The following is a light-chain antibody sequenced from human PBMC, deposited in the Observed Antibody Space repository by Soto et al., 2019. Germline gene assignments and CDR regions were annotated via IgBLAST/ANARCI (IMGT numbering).Light chain of an antibody. V-gene: IGLV2-14*01. CDR1: SSDVGGYNY. J-gene: IGLJ3*02. CDR2: EVS. CDR3: TSFTTISTWV. Sequence: QSVLTQPASVSGSPGQSITISCTGTSSDVGGYNYVSWFQQHPGKAPTLKIYEVSNRPSGVSNRFSGSKSGNTASLTISELQAEDEADYYCTSFTTISTWVFGGGTQLTVL.